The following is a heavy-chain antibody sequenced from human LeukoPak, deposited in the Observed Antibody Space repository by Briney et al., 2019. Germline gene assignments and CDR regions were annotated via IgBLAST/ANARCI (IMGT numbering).Heavy chain of an antibody. CDR2: INPNSGGT. CDR3: AKILASGSGSY. D-gene: IGHD3-10*01. J-gene: IGHJ4*02. V-gene: IGHV1-2*02. Sequence: ASVKVSCKASGYTFTGYYMHWVRQAPGQGLEWMGWINPNSGGTNYAQKFQGRVTMTRDTSISTAYMELSRLRADDTAIYYCAKILASGSGSYWGQGTLVLVSS. CDR1: GYTFTGYY.